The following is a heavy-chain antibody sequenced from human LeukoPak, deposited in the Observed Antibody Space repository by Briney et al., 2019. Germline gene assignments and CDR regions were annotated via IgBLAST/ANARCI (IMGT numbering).Heavy chain of an antibody. D-gene: IGHD6-19*01. CDR3: ARGIAVASALYYYYYYYMDV. V-gene: IGHV1-8*01. J-gene: IGHJ6*03. Sequence: ASVKVSCKASGYTFTSYDINWVRQATGQGLEWMGWMNPNSGNTGYAQKFQGRVTMTRNTSISTAYMELSSLRSEDTAVYYCARGIAVASALYYYYYYYMDVWGKGTTVTISS. CDR1: GYTFTSYD. CDR2: MNPNSGNT.